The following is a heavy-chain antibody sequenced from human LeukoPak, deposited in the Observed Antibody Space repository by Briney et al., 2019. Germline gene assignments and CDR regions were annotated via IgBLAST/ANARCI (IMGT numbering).Heavy chain of an antibody. J-gene: IGHJ3*02. D-gene: IGHD2-15*01. Sequence: PGGSLRLSCAASGFTFSNYAMHWVRQAPGKGLEYLSSISSDGGSTYYADSVKGRFTTSRDNSKNTVFLHMGSLRAEDMAVYYCARYCSGGMCKPDEVFDIWGQGTMVTVSS. V-gene: IGHV3-64*02. CDR2: ISSDGGST. CDR1: GFTFSNYA. CDR3: ARYCSGGMCKPDEVFDI.